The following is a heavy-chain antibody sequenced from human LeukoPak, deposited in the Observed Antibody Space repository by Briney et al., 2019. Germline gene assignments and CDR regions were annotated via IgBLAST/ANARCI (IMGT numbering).Heavy chain of an antibody. J-gene: IGHJ4*02. Sequence: PSESLSLTCTVSGGSISSGDYYWSWIRQPPGKGLEGIGYIYYSGSTYYNPSLKSRVTISVDTSKNQSSLKLSSVTAADTAVDYCARDSYGVWVEDWGQGTLVTVSS. CDR2: IYYSGST. CDR3: ARDSYGVWVED. V-gene: IGHV4-30-4*08. CDR1: GGSISSGDYY. D-gene: IGHD2-8*01.